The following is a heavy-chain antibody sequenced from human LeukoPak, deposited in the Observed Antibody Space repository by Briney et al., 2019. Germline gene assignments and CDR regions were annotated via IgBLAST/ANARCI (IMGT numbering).Heavy chain of an antibody. Sequence: ASVKVSCKASGYTFTSYAMNWVRQAPGQGLEWMGWINTNTGNPTYAQGFTGRFVFSLDTSVSTAYLQISSLKAEDTAVYYCARDGDDYGDYVGTSLGYWGQGTLVTVSS. D-gene: IGHD4-17*01. CDR2: INTNTGNP. CDR3: ARDGDDYGDYVGTSLGY. J-gene: IGHJ4*02. V-gene: IGHV7-4-1*02. CDR1: GYTFTSYA.